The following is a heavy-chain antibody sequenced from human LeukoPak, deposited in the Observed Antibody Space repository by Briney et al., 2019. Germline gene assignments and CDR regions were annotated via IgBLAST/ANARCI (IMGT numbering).Heavy chain of an antibody. Sequence: SETLSLTCTVSGGSIDGSPFYWGWTRQPPGKGLEWLGYIFYTGDTHYSPSLSSRVTMSVDTSKNQFSLKLSAVTAADTAVYFCARQDYRLLYHGQSFIFDSSGQGTLVTVSS. J-gene: IGHJ4*02. CDR1: GGSIDGSPFY. CDR2: IFYTGDT. D-gene: IGHD3-16*01. V-gene: IGHV4-39*01. CDR3: ARQDYRLLYHGQSFIFDS.